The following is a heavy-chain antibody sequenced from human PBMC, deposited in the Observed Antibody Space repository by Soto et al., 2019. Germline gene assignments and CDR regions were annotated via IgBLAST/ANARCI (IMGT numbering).Heavy chain of an antibody. J-gene: IGHJ4*02. D-gene: IGHD3-16*02. CDR2: IYYSGST. V-gene: IGHV4-31*03. CDR1: GGSISSGGYY. Sequence: QVQLQESGPGLVKPSQTLSLTCTVSGGSISSGGYYWSWIRQHPGKGLEWIGYIYYSGSTYYNPSLKSRVNISVDTSKNQFSLKLSSVTAADTAVYYCARGGLRLGELSLLFDYWGQGTLVTVSS. CDR3: ARGGLRLGELSLLFDY.